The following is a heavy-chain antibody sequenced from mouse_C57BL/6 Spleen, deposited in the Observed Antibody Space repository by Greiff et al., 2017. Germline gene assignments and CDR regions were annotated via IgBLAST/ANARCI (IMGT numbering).Heavy chain of an antibody. J-gene: IGHJ2*01. CDR1: GYTFTDYN. V-gene: IGHV1-18*01. Sequence: EVKLLESGPELVKPGASVKIPCKASGYTFTDYNMDWVKQSHGKSLEWIGDINPNNGGTIYNQKFKGKATLTVDKSSSTAYMELRNLTSEDTAVYDGARSDYYGSSDRYDYWGQGTTLTVAS. CDR3: ARSDYYGSSDRYDY. D-gene: IGHD1-1*01. CDR2: INPNNGGT.